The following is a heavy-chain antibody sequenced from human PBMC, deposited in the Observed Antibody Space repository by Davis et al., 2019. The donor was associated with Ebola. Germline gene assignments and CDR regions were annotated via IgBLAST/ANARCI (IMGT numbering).Heavy chain of an antibody. Sequence: SETLSLTCAVSGGSISSSNWWSWVRQPPGKGLEWIGYIYYSGSTNYNPSLKSRVTISVDTSKNQFSLKLSSVTAADTAVYYCARVGFPRWYYYGMDVWGQGTTVTVSS. V-gene: IGHV4-4*02. CDR3: ARVGFPRWYYYGMDV. CDR2: IYYSGST. J-gene: IGHJ6*02. CDR1: GGSISSSNW.